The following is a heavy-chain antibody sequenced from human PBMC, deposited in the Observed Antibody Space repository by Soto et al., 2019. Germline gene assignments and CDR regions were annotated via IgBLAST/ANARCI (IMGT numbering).Heavy chain of an antibody. CDR2: IQSGGPT. CDR3: ARDDVLCDGGRGYGVHLDV. D-gene: IGHD2-15*01. CDR1: GFTVSSKY. V-gene: IGHV3-66*01. Sequence: EVQLVESGGGLVQPGGSLRLSCAASGFTVSSKYMSWVRQAPGKGLEWVSLIQSGGPTYYADSVKGRFTISRDTSENTVHLQMDSLRAEDTAVYYCARDDVLCDGGRGYGVHLDVWGNGTTVTVSS. J-gene: IGHJ6*04.